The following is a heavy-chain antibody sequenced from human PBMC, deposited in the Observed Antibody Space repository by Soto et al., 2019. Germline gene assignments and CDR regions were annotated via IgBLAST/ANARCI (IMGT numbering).Heavy chain of an antibody. V-gene: IGHV3-66*01. CDR2: IHRGGST. CDR3: ARSANTYGSPFDY. Sequence: EVHLVESGGGLVQPGGSLRLSCAASGFTVGNNYMSWVRQAPGKGLEWVSIIHRGGSTFYADSVKGRFTISRDSSKNILYLQMNGLTADDTAVYYCARSANTYGSPFDYWGQGALVTISS. J-gene: IGHJ4*02. D-gene: IGHD3-10*01. CDR1: GFTVGNNY.